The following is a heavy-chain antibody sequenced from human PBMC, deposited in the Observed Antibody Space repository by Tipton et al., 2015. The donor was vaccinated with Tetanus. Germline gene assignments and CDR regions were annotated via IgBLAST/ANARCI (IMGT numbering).Heavy chain of an antibody. V-gene: IGHV3-74*01. CDR3: ARDRHRVRIPFDF. CDR2: ISNDGSAT. Sequence: GSLRLSCAASGFTFSSYWMHWVRQAPGKGLVWVARISNDGSATNYADSVKGRFTISRDNAKDTLYLQMNGLRAEDTAVYYCARDRHRVRIPFDFWGQGVLVAVSS. J-gene: IGHJ4*02. CDR1: GFTFSSYW. D-gene: IGHD1-14*01.